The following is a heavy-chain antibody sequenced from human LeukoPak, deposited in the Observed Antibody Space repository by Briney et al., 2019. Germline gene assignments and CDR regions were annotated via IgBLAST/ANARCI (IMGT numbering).Heavy chain of an antibody. D-gene: IGHD6-19*01. CDR3: AKGYSSGWYYPMDV. J-gene: IGHJ6*03. V-gene: IGHV3-64*01. CDR2: TNNNGGST. CDR1: GFTLSSYA. Sequence: GGSLRLSCAASGFTLSSYALHWVRQAPGNGLLYVSTTNNNGGSTFYANSVKGRFTISRDNSKNTMYLQMGSLRAEDMAVYYCAKGYSSGWYYPMDVWGQGTTVTVSS.